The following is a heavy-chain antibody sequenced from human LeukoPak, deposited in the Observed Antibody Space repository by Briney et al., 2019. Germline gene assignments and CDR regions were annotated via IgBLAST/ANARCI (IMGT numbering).Heavy chain of an antibody. CDR3: ARVTGYMIEDYFDS. V-gene: IGHV4-39*07. Sequence: PSETLSLTCTVSGGSISSSSYCWGWIRQPPGKGLEWIGSIYYSGSTYYIPSLKSRVTISVDTSKNQFSLKLSSVTAADTAVYYCARVTGYMIEDYFDSWGQGTLVTVSS. D-gene: IGHD3-22*01. CDR2: IYYSGST. CDR1: GGSISSSSYC. J-gene: IGHJ4*02.